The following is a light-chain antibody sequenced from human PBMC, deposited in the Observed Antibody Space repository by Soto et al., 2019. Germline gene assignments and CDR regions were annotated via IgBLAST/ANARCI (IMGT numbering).Light chain of an antibody. CDR3: SSYTSSSTYV. J-gene: IGLJ1*01. V-gene: IGLV2-14*01. CDR1: SSDVGGYNY. CDR2: DVS. Sequence: QSALTQPASVSGSPGQSITISCTGTSSDVGGYNYVSWYQQHPGKAPKLMIYDVSNRPSGVSNRFSGSKSGNTASLIISGIQAEDEADYYCSSYTSSSTYVFGTGTKLTVL.